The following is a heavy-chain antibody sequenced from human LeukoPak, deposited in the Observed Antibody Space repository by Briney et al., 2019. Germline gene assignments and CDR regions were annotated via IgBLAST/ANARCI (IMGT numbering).Heavy chain of an antibody. V-gene: IGHV4-61*02. Sequence: SETLSLTCTVSGGSISSGSYYWSWIRQPAGKGLEWIGRIYTSGSTNYNPSLKSRVTISVDTSKNQFSLKLSSVTAADTAVYYCARGGELYSSSFKPFDYWGQGTLVTVSS. CDR3: ARGGELYSSSFKPFDY. CDR1: GGSISSGSYY. CDR2: IYTSGST. D-gene: IGHD6-6*01. J-gene: IGHJ4*02.